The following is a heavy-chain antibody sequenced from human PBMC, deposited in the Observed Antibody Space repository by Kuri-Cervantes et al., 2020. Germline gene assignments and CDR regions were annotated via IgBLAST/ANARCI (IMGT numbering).Heavy chain of an antibody. V-gene: IGHV1-69*13. CDR3: ATRSDFWSGYYF. CDR2: IIPIFGTA. Sequence: SVKVSCKASGGTFSSYAISWVRQAPGQGLEWMGGIIPIFGTANYAQKFQGRVTITAVESTSTAYMELSSLGSEDTAVYYCATRSDFWSGYYFWGQGTLVTVSS. D-gene: IGHD3-3*01. J-gene: IGHJ4*02. CDR1: GGTFSSYA.